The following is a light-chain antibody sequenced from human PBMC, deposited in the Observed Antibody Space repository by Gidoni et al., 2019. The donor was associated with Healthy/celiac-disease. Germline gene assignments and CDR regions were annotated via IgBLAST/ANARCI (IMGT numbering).Light chain of an antibody. CDR3: QQYDNLPYT. CDR1: QDISNY. J-gene: IGKJ2*01. V-gene: IGKV1-33*01. Sequence: DIQMTQSPSSLSASVGDRVTITCQASQDISNYLNWYQQKPGKAPKLLIYDESNLETGVPSRFSGSGSGTDFTFTISSLQPEDIATYYWQQYDNLPYTFGQGTKLEIK. CDR2: DES.